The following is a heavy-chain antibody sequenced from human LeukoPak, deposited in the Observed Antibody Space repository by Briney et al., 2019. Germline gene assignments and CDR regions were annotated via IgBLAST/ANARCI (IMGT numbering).Heavy chain of an antibody. J-gene: IGHJ4*02. CDR3: AREQWFRCDY. Sequence: SETLSLTCAVYGGSFSGYYWSWIRQPPGKGLEWIGEINHSGSTNYNPSLKSRVTISVDTSKNQFSLKLSSVTAEDTAVYYCAREQWFRCDYWGQGVPVTVSS. V-gene: IGHV4-34*01. D-gene: IGHD3-22*01. CDR2: INHSGST. CDR1: GGSFSGYY.